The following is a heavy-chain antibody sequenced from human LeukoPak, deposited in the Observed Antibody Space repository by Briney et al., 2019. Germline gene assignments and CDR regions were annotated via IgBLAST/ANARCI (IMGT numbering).Heavy chain of an antibody. D-gene: IGHD5-18*01. J-gene: IGHJ4*02. CDR1: GYTFTSYD. CDR2: MNPNSGNT. Sequence: ASVKVSCKASGYTFTSYDINWVRQATGQGLEWMGWMNPNSGNTGYARKFQGRVTITRNTSISTAYMELSSLRSEDTAVYYCVVDTAMVIFDYWGQGTLVTVSS. CDR3: VVDTAMVIFDY. V-gene: IGHV1-8*03.